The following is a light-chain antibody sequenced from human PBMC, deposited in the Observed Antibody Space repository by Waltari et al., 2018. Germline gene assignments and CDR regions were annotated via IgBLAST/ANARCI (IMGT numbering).Light chain of an antibody. V-gene: IGLV2-14*01. CDR3: SSHAATVPHG. CDR2: EVS. CDR1: SNDVGGYGY. J-gene: IGLJ1*01. Sequence: QSALTQPASVSGSPGQSITISCTGTSNDVGGYGYVSWYQQYPGKAPKLVIYEVSLRPPGIASRCFGSKSGNTAALTISGPQAEDAADYYCSSHAATVPHGFGTGTRVTVV.